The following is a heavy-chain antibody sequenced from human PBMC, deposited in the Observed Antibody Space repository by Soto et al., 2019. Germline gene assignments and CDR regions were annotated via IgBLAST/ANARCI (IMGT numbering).Heavy chain of an antibody. Sequence: GGSLRLSCAASGFTFSNAWMSWVRQAPWKGLEWVGRIKSKTDGGTTDYAAPVKGRFTISRDDSKNTLYLQMNSLKTEDTAVYYCTTDRSASKGFGSFDYWGQGTLVTVSS. D-gene: IGHD3-10*01. CDR2: IKSKTDGGTT. J-gene: IGHJ4*02. CDR1: GFTFSNAW. CDR3: TTDRSASKGFGSFDY. V-gene: IGHV3-15*01.